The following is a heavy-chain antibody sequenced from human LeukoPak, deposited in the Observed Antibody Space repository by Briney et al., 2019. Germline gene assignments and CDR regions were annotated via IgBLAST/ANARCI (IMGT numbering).Heavy chain of an antibody. V-gene: IGHV4-34*01. J-gene: IGHJ6*04. Sequence: SETLSLTCAVYGGSFSGYYWSWIRQPPGKGLEWLGEINHSGSTNYNPSLKSRVTISVDTSKNQFSLKLSSVTAADTAVYYCARGKGIAAAGSGGGYYYGMDVWGKGTTVTVSS. CDR2: INHSGST. D-gene: IGHD6-13*01. CDR1: GGSFSGYY. CDR3: ARGKGIAAAGSGGGYYYGMDV.